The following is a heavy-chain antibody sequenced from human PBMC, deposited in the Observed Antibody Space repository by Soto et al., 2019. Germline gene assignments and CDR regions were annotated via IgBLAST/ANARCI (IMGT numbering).Heavy chain of an antibody. J-gene: IGHJ4*02. CDR1: GGYISSSSYY. D-gene: IGHD2-21*02. CDR2: IYYSGST. CDR3: ASRVVSAGSDYFDY. Sequence: SETMCLTYAVSGGYISSSSYYWGWIRQPPGKGLEWIGSIYYSGSTYYNPSLKSRVTISVDTSKNQFSLKLNSVTAADTAVYYCASRVVSAGSDYFDYWGQGTLVTVSS. V-gene: IGHV4-39*01.